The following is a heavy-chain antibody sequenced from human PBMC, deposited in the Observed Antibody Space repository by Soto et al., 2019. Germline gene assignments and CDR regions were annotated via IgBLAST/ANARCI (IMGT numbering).Heavy chain of an antibody. Sequence: VQLLESGGGLVQPGGSLRLSCAASGFTFSSYAMSWVRQAPGKGLAWVSTISGSGANTYYAESVKGRFAISRNNSKNTLYLQMNSLRPDDTAVYYCAKAQRGYTYGNSGYFFGSWGQGTPVTVSS. D-gene: IGHD5-18*01. V-gene: IGHV3-23*01. CDR2: ISGSGANT. CDR3: AKAQRGYTYGNSGYFFGS. CDR1: GFTFSSYA. J-gene: IGHJ4*02.